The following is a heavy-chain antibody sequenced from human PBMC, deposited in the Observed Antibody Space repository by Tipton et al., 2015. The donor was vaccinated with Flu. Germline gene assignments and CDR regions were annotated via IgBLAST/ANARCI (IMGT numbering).Heavy chain of an antibody. D-gene: IGHD6-19*01. J-gene: IGHJ4*02. CDR2: IYRSGST. V-gene: IGHV4-38-2*02. CDR1: GYSISSGYY. Sequence: TLSLTCTVSGYSISSGYYWGWIRQPPGKGLEWIGSIYRSGSTYYNPSLKSRVTISVDTSKNQFSLKLSSVTAADTAVYYCARNISSGWYFDYWGQGTLVTVSP. CDR3: ARNISSGWYFDY.